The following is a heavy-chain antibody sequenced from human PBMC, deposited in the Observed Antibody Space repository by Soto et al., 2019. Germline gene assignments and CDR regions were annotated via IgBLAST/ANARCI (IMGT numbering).Heavy chain of an antibody. CDR2: ISSSSSYT. CDR3: ARDSRMVVAATYYYYGMDV. V-gene: IGHV3-11*06. CDR1: GFTFSDYY. D-gene: IGHD2-15*01. J-gene: IGHJ6*02. Sequence: PGGTLRLSCAASGFTFSDYYMSWIRQAPGKGLEWVSYISSSSSYTNYADSVKGRFTISRDNAKNSLYLQMNSLRGEDTAVYYCARDSRMVVAATYYYYGMDVWGQGTTFTVS.